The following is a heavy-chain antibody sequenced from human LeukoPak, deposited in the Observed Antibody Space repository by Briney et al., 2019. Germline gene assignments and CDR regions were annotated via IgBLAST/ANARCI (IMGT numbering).Heavy chain of an antibody. D-gene: IGHD4-11*01. J-gene: IGHJ6*02. Sequence: PGAALRLSCAASGFTFSSYSMNWVRQAPGKGLEWVSSISSSSSYIYYADSVKGRFTISRDNAKNSLYLQMNSLRAEDTAVYYCARDDYTRGDGMDVWGQGTTVTVSS. CDR3: ARDDYTRGDGMDV. CDR1: GFTFSSYS. CDR2: ISSSSSYI. V-gene: IGHV3-21*01.